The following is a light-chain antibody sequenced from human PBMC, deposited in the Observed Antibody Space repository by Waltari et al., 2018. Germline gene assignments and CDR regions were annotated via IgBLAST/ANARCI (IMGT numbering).Light chain of an antibody. V-gene: IGKV1-27*01. CDR1: QGISNY. J-gene: IGKJ4*01. Sequence: DIQMTQSPSSLSASVGDRVTITCRASQGISNYLAWYQQKPGKVPKLLIYAASTLQSGVPSRFSGSGSGTDFTLTISSLQPEDVATYYCQKYNSALALTFGGGIKVEIK. CDR2: AAS. CDR3: QKYNSALALT.